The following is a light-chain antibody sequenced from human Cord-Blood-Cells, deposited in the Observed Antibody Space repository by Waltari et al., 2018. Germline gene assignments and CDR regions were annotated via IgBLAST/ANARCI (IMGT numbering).Light chain of an antibody. CDR3: QQYNNWPRT. V-gene: IGKV3-15*01. J-gene: IGKJ1*01. CDR1: QSVSSN. Sequence: ELVLTQSPANLSVSPGDRETLSCRASQSVSSNLAWYQQKPGQAPRLLIYGASTRATGIPARFSGSGSGTEFTLTISSLQSEDFAVYYCQQYNNWPRTFGQGTKVEIK. CDR2: GAS.